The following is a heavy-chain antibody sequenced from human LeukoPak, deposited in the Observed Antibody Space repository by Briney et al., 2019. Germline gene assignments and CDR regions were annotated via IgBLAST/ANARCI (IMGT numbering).Heavy chain of an antibody. CDR1: GYTFNNYD. Sequence: ASVKVSCKASGYTFNNYDINWVRQAPGQGLEWMGWMNPNSGNTGYAQKFQGRFTLTRETFISTAYMELSSLRSDDTAVYYCVRAMAPLDTFNYQYAMDVWGQGTMVTVSS. J-gene: IGHJ6*02. V-gene: IGHV1-8*01. CDR2: MNPNSGNT. D-gene: IGHD5-24*01. CDR3: VRAMAPLDTFNYQYAMDV.